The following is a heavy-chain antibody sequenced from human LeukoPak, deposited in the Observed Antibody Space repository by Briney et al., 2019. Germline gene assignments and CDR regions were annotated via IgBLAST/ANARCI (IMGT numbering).Heavy chain of an antibody. CDR3: AKITMSRDGFDT. J-gene: IGHJ5*02. Sequence: PSETLSLTCTVSGGSICNSDYHWGWIRQPPGKGLEWIGSIYYRGSTYYNPSLKSRVAISVDTSKNHFSLRVMSVTAADTAVYYCAKITMSRDGFDTWGQGTLVTVSS. D-gene: IGHD3-22*01. CDR1: GGSICNSDYH. CDR2: IYYRGST. V-gene: IGHV4-39*01.